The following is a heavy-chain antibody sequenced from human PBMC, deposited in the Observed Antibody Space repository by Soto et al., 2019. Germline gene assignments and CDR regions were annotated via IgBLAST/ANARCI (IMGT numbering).Heavy chain of an antibody. Sequence: QVQLVQSGAEVKKPGASVKVSCKASGYTFTSYGLSWVRQAPGQGLEWMGWINPYNGNTNYAQKLQGRVTMTKDTSTTTAYMELRSRRTDDTAVYYCARDWFGIDDWCQGTLVTVSS. D-gene: IGHD3-16*01. CDR3: ARDWFGIDD. J-gene: IGHJ4*02. CDR2: INPYNGNT. CDR1: GYTFTSYG. V-gene: IGHV1-18*01.